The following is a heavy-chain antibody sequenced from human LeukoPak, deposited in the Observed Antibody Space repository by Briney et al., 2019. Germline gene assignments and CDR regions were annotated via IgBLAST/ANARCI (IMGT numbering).Heavy chain of an antibody. Sequence: KPSETLSLTCTVSGGSISSYYWSWIRQPPGKGLEWIGYIYTSVSTNYNPSLKSRVTISVDTSKNQFSLKLSSVTAADTAVYYCARLIHPRRPPYYYYYMDVWGKGTTVTVSS. CDR2: IYTSVST. D-gene: IGHD2-21*01. CDR1: GGSISSYY. V-gene: IGHV4-4*09. CDR3: ARLIHPRRPPYYYYYMDV. J-gene: IGHJ6*03.